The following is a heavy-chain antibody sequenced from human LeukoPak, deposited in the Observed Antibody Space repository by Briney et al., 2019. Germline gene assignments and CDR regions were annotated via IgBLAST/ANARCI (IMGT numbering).Heavy chain of an antibody. CDR3: ARERSSGWNHAFDI. Sequence: GGSLRLSCAASGFTFSSYGMHWVRQAPGKGLEWVAVISYDGSNKYYADTVKGRFTISRDNSKNTLYLQMNSLRAEDTAVYYCARERSSGWNHAFDIWGRGTMVTVSS. CDR2: ISYDGSNK. CDR1: GFTFSSYG. V-gene: IGHV3-30*03. D-gene: IGHD6-19*01. J-gene: IGHJ3*02.